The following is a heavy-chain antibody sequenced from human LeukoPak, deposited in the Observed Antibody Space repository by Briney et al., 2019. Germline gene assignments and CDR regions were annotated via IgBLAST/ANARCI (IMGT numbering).Heavy chain of an antibody. V-gene: IGHV3-11*01. CDR3: ARTGGAGSPSDT. Sequence: RGSLRLSCAASGFIFSDYYMTWIRQAPGKGLEWVSYISSSGGITYYADSVKGRFTISRDNAKNSLYLEMNSLRDDDTAVYFCARTGGAGSPSDTWGQGTLVTVSS. D-gene: IGHD3-10*01. CDR2: ISSSGGIT. J-gene: IGHJ5*02. CDR1: GFIFSDYY.